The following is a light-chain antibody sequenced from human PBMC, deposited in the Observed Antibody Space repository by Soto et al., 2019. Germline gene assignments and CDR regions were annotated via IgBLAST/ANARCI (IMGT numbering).Light chain of an antibody. CDR1: QSVSNN. CDR3: QQYNNWWT. Sequence: EIMMTQSPATLSVSPGERATLSCRASQSVSNNLAWYQKKPGQAPRLLIYGASTRATGIPARFSGSGSGTEFTLTISSLQSEDFAVYYCQQYNNWWTLGQGTKVEIK. CDR2: GAS. V-gene: IGKV3-15*01. J-gene: IGKJ1*01.